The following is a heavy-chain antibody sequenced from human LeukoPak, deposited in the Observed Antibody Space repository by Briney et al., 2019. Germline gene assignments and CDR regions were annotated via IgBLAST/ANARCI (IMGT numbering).Heavy chain of an antibody. J-gene: IGHJ3*02. V-gene: IGHV1-69*04. CDR3: ARDLGDSKAVAFNGAFDI. CDR1: GGTFSSYA. D-gene: IGHD6-19*01. Sequence: ASVKVSCKASGGTFSSYAISWVRQAPGQGLEWMGRIIPILGIANYAQKFQGRVTITADKSTSAAYMELSSLRSEDTAVYYCARDLGDSKAVAFNGAFDIWGQGTMVTVSS. CDR2: IIPILGIA.